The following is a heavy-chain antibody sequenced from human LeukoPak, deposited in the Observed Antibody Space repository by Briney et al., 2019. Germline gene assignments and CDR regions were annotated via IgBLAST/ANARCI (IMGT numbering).Heavy chain of an antibody. J-gene: IGHJ4*02. D-gene: IGHD2-21*02. CDR1: GFTFSSYA. V-gene: IGHV3-23*01. Sequence: GGSLRLSCAASGFTFSSYAMSWGRQAPGKGLEWVSAISGSGGSTYYADSVKGRFTISRDKSKNTLYLQMNSLRAEDTAVYYCAKPERAYCGGDCYSPYYFDYWGQGTLVTVSS. CDR3: AKPERAYCGGDCYSPYYFDY. CDR2: ISGSGGST.